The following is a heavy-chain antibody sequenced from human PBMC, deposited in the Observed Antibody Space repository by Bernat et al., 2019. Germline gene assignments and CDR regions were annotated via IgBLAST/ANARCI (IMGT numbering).Heavy chain of an antibody. CDR3: ARVAVGATFAFDI. V-gene: IGHV1-2*04. CDR1: GYTFTGYY. Sequence: QVQLVQSGAEVKTPGASVKVSCKASGYTFTGYYMHWVRQAPGQGLEWMGWINPNSGGTNYAQKFQGWVTMTRDTSISTAYMELSRLRSDDTAVYYCARVAVGATFAFDIWGQGTMVTVSS. J-gene: IGHJ3*02. CDR2: INPNSGGT. D-gene: IGHD1-26*01.